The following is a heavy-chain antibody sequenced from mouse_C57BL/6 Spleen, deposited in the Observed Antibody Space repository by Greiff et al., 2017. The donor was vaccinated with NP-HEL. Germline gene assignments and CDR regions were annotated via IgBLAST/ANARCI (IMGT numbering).Heavy chain of an antibody. CDR3: ARRDYYGSYYAMDY. J-gene: IGHJ4*01. CDR2: IYPGSGNT. D-gene: IGHD1-1*01. CDR1: GYSFTSYY. V-gene: IGHV1-66*01. Sequence: VQLQQSGPELVKPGASVKISCKASGYSFTSYYIHWVKQRPGQGLEWIGWIYPGSGNTKYNEKFKGKATLTADTSSSTAYMQLSSLTSEDSAVYYCARRDYYGSYYAMDYWGQGTSVTVSS.